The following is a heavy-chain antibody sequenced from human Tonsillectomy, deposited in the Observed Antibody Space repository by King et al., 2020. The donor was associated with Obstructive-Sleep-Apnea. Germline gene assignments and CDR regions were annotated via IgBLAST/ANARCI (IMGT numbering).Heavy chain of an antibody. CDR2: MSWNSGSI. J-gene: IGHJ4*02. D-gene: IGHD6-19*01. V-gene: IGHV3-9*01. Sequence: EVQLVESGGGLVQPGRSRRLSCAASGFTLDDYAMYWVRQAPGKGLEWVSGMSWNSGSIGYADSVKGRFTISRDNAENTLFLQMNSLRAEDTALYYCAKDIRAGQGNYYFDYWGQGTPVTVSS. CDR3: AKDIRAGQGNYYFDY. CDR1: GFTLDDYA.